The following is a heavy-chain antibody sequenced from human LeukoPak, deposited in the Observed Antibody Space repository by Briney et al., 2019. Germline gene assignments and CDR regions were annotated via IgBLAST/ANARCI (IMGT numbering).Heavy chain of an antibody. CDR2: IKHDGSEK. D-gene: IGHD5-18*01. CDR1: GFTFSSYW. V-gene: IGHV3-7*01. J-gene: IGHJ4*02. Sequence: PGGSLTLYCAAAGFTFSSYWMSWLRHAPGQGLEGVANIKHDGSEKYYVDYVKGRFTMSRDNAKNSLYLQMNSLRAEDTAVYYCARAPWIQLWSYYFDYWGQGTLVTVSS. CDR3: ARAPWIQLWSYYFDY.